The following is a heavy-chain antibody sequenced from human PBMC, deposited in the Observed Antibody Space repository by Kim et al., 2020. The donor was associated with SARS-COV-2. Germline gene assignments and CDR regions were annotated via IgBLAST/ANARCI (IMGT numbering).Heavy chain of an antibody. CDR1: GFIFSRFG. V-gene: IGHV3-33*07. CDR2: IWYNGSYE. Sequence: GGSLRLSCAASGFIFSRFGMNWVRQAPGKGLEWVAAIWYNGSYEYYADSVKGRFTISRDNSKNTLYLQMNSLRDEDTAVYYCARGSDCSGGGCYSDCWGQGTQVTVSS. J-gene: IGHJ4*02. CDR3: ARGSDCSGGGCYSDC. D-gene: IGHD2-15*01.